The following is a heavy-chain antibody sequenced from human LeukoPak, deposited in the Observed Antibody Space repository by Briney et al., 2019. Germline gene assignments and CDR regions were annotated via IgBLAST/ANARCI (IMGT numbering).Heavy chain of an antibody. Sequence: GASVKVSCKASEYTFTTYYFHWVRQAPGQGLEWMGWINPNSGDSKCTEKFQDRVTMTRDTSISTVYMELRRLRYDDTAVYYCARGRGTSSFDYWGQGTLVTVSS. CDR2: INPNSGDS. CDR3: ARGRGTSSFDY. V-gene: IGHV1-2*02. D-gene: IGHD6-6*01. CDR1: EYTFTTYY. J-gene: IGHJ4*02.